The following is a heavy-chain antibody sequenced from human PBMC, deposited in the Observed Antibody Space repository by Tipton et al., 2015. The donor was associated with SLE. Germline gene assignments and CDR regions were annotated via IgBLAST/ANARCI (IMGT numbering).Heavy chain of an antibody. J-gene: IGHJ3*02. CDR3: ATRVPLAYCGGDCSDDAFDI. Sequence: TLSLTCTVSGGTISSDPYYWGWIRQPPGKGLEWIGSIYHRGNTYYNPSLKSRVTISVDTSKNQFSLKLSSVTAADTAVYYCATRVPLAYCGGDCSDDAFDIWGQGTMVTVSS. D-gene: IGHD2-21*01. V-gene: IGHV4-39*07. CDR1: GGTISSDPYY. CDR2: IYHRGNT.